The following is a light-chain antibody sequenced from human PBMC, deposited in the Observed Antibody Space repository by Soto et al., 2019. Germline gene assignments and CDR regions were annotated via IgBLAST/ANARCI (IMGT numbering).Light chain of an antibody. J-gene: IGKJ1*01. CDR2: GAS. Sequence: EIVLTQSPGTLSLSPGERAPLSCRASPSVSSSYLAWYQQKPGQAPRLLIYGASSRATAIPDRFSGSGSGTDFTRTISRLEPELFAVYYCQQYGSSPPWTVGQGTKGEIK. CDR3: QQYGSSPPWT. V-gene: IGKV3-20*01. CDR1: PSVSSSY.